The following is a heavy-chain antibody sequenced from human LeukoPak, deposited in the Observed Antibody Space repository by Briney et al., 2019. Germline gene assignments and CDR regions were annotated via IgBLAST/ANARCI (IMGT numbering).Heavy chain of an antibody. D-gene: IGHD5-18*01. V-gene: IGHV4-30-2*01. Sequence: SETLSLTCAVSGGSISSGGYSWSWIRQPPGKGLEWIGYIYHSGSTYYNPSLKSRVTISVDRPKNQFSLKLSSVTAADTAVYYCARSGYSYGLRFDYWGQGTLVTVSS. CDR2: IYHSGST. J-gene: IGHJ4*02. CDR3: ARSGYSYGLRFDY. CDR1: GGSISSGGYS.